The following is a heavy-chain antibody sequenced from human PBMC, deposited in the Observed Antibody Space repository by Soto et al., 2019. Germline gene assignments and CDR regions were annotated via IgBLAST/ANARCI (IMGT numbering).Heavy chain of an antibody. Sequence: QVQLQESGPGLVKPSETLSLTCTVSGGSISSYYWSWIRQPPGKGLEWIGYIYYSGSTNYNPSLKSRVTISVDTSKNQCSLKLSSVTAADTAVYYCARDPGAAGNKYYYYGMDVWGQGTTVTVSS. V-gene: IGHV4-59*01. CDR2: IYYSGST. D-gene: IGHD6-13*01. CDR3: ARDPGAAGNKYYYYGMDV. CDR1: GGSISSYY. J-gene: IGHJ6*02.